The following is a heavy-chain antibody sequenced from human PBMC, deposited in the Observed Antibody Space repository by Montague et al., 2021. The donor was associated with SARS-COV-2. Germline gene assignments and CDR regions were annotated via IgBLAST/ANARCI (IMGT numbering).Heavy chain of an antibody. Sequence: SETLSLTCTVSGGSISSSSYYWGWIRQPPGKGLEWIGSIYYSGSTYYNPSLKSRVSISVDTSKNQFSLKLSSVTAADTAVYYCARFPSSYYCDGKAAPASPDGFDIWGQGTMVTVSS. CDR2: IYYSGST. D-gene: IGHD3-22*01. CDR1: GGSISSSSYY. CDR3: ARFPSSYYCDGKAAPASPDGFDI. V-gene: IGHV4-39*01. J-gene: IGHJ3*02.